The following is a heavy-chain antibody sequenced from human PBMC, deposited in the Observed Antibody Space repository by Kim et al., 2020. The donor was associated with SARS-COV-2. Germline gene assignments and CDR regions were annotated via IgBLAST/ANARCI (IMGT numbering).Heavy chain of an antibody. V-gene: IGHV3-33*01. CDR1: GFTFSSYS. CDR2: IWSDGSNR. CDR3: VRDGDRSNWPFDN. J-gene: IGHJ4*02. Sequence: GGSLRLSCAASGFTFSSYSMHWVRQAPGKGLEWVAAIWSDGSNRYYADSVKGRFTISRDNSKNTLYLQMNSLRAEDTAVYYCVRDGDRSNWPFDNWVQGT. D-gene: IGHD1-1*01.